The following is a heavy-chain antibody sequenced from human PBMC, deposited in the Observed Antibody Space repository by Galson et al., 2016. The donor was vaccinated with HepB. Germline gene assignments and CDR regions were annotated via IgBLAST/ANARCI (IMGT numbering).Heavy chain of an antibody. Sequence: TLSLTCAVSGDSISSLNWWSWVRQPPGKGLEWIGEIYHSGSTNYNPSLRSRVTISVDTSKNQFSLRLSSVTAADTAIYYCARGSSIAANWFDPWGQGTLVRVSS. V-gene: IGHV4-4*02. J-gene: IGHJ5*02. CDR3: ARGSSIAANWFDP. CDR2: IYHSGST. CDR1: GDSISSLNW. D-gene: IGHD6-6*01.